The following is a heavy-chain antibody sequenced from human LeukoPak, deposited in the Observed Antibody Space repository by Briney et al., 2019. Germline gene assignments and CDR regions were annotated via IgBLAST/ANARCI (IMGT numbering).Heavy chain of an antibody. CDR2: INPNSCGT. CDR3: ARDRSGYCTNGVCSSHPYYYYYYMDV. J-gene: IGHJ6*03. CDR1: GYTFTVYY. Sequence: ASVKLSCKASGYTFTVYYMHCVRQAPGQGLEGMGWINPNSCGTNYAQKFPGRVTMTRDTSISTAYMELSRLRSDDTAMYYCARDRSGYCTNGVCSSHPYYYYYYMDVWGKGTTVTVSS. V-gene: IGHV1-2*02. D-gene: IGHD2-8*01.